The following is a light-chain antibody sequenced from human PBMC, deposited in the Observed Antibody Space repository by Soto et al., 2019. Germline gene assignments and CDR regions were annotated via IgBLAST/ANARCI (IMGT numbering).Light chain of an antibody. Sequence: QSALTQPASVSGSPGQSITISCTGTSSDFGGYNSVSWYQHHPGKAPKLMIYEVSNRPSGVSNRFSGTKSGNTASLTISGLQAEDEADYYCSSYTTSTSLYVFGTGTKLTVL. V-gene: IGLV2-14*01. CDR2: EVS. CDR3: SSYTTSTSLYV. CDR1: SSDFGGYNS. J-gene: IGLJ1*01.